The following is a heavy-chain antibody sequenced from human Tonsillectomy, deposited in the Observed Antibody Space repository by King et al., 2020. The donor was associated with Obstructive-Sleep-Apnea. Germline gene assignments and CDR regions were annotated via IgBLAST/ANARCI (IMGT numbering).Heavy chain of an antibody. CDR1: GGSISTYY. D-gene: IGHD3-16*01. CDR2: IYYTGST. Sequence: PLQESGPGLVKPSETLSLTCTVSGGSISTYYWSWIRQPPGKGLEYIGFIYYTGSTNYNTSLKSRVTISVDTSKNQFSLKLTSLTAADTAVYYCARNWGIGFDYWGQGTLVTVSS. CDR3: ARNWGIGFDY. V-gene: IGHV4-59*01. J-gene: IGHJ4*02.